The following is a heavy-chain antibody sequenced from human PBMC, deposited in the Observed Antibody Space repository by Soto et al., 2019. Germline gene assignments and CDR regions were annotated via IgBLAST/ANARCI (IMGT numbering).Heavy chain of an antibody. J-gene: IGHJ6*02. D-gene: IGHD2-15*01. CDR3: ARDRRRYCSGGSCYTWDV. V-gene: IGHV3-30*03. CDR1: GFTFSSYG. Sequence: GGSLRLSCAGSGFTFSSYGMHWVRQAPGKGLEWVAVISYDGSDKYYGDPVKGRFTISRDDSKNTLYLQMNSLRAEDTAVYYCARDRRRYCSGGSCYTWDVWGQGTTVTVSS. CDR2: ISYDGSDK.